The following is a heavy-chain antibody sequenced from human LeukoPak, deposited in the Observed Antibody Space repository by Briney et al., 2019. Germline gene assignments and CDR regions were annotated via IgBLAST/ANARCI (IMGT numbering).Heavy chain of an antibody. CDR2: INHSGST. Sequence: SETLSLTCAVYGGSFSGYYWSWIRQPPGKGLEWIGEINHSGSTNYNPSLKSRVTISVDTSKNQFSLRLSSVTAADTAVYYCARDRGYSGYDYHYYGMGVWGQGTTVTVSS. V-gene: IGHV4-34*01. J-gene: IGHJ6*02. CDR1: GGSFSGYY. CDR3: ARDRGYSGYDYHYYGMGV. D-gene: IGHD5-12*01.